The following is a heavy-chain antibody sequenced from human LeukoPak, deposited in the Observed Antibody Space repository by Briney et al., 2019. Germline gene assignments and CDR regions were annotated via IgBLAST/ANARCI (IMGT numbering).Heavy chain of an antibody. J-gene: IGHJ4*02. D-gene: IGHD4-17*01. CDR3: AGEGDYWHRFDY. CDR1: GASINDYY. V-gene: IGHV4-59*13. CDR2: IFRRGST. Sequence: SETLSLTCTVSGASINDYYWTWIRQPPGKGLEWIGNIFRRGSTNYNPSLKSRVTISVEPSKNQFSLRLSSVTAADTAVYYCAGEGDYWHRFDYWGQGTLVTVSS.